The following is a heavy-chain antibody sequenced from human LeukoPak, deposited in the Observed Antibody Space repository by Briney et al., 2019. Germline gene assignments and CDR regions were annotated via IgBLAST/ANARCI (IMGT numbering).Heavy chain of an antibody. Sequence: ASVKVSCKASGGTFSGYAISWVRQAPGQGLEWMGGIIPIFGTANYAQKFQGRVTITADESTSTAYMELSSLRSEDTAVYYCARAPHDYGDYEYYFDYWGQGTLVTVSS. V-gene: IGHV1-69*13. J-gene: IGHJ4*02. D-gene: IGHD4-17*01. CDR2: IIPIFGTA. CDR3: ARAPHDYGDYEYYFDY. CDR1: GGTFSGYA.